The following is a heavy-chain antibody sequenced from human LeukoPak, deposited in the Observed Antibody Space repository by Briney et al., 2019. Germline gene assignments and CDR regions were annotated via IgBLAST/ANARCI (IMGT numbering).Heavy chain of an antibody. CDR3: AKDYDFWSGYYLDDC. J-gene: IGHJ4*02. CDR1: GFTFSSYG. V-gene: IGHV3-30*18. CDR2: ISYDGSNK. Sequence: GRSLRLSCAASGFTFSSYGMHWVRQAPGKGLEWAAVISYDGSNKYYADSVKGRFTISRDNSKNTLYLQMNSLRAEDTAVYYCAKDYDFWSGYYLDDCWGQGTLITVSS. D-gene: IGHD3-3*01.